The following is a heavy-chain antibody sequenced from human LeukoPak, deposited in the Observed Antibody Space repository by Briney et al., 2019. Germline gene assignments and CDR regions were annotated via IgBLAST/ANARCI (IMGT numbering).Heavy chain of an antibody. CDR3: ARVRGYCSSTICYRYYFDY. CDR2: IYHSGST. J-gene: IGHJ4*02. D-gene: IGHD2-2*01. CDR1: DYSISSGYY. V-gene: IGHV4-38-2*01. Sequence: PSETLSLTCAVSDYSISSGYYWGWIRQPPAKGLEWIGTIYHSGSTYYNPSLKSRVTISVDTSKNQFSLKLTSVTAADTAVYYCARVRGYCSSTICYRYYFDYWGQGTLVTVSS.